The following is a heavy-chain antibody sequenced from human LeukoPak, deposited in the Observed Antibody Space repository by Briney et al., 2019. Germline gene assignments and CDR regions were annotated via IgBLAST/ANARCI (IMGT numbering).Heavy chain of an antibody. J-gene: IGHJ3*02. D-gene: IGHD3-22*01. Sequence: GESLKISCKGSGYSFTSYWIGWVRQMPGKGLEWMGIIYPGDSDTRYSPSFQGQVTISADKSISTAYLQWSSLKASDTAMYYCASTGDYYDSSDAFDIWGQGTMVTVSS. CDR2: IYPGDSDT. CDR1: GYSFTSYW. V-gene: IGHV5-51*01. CDR3: ASTGDYYDSSDAFDI.